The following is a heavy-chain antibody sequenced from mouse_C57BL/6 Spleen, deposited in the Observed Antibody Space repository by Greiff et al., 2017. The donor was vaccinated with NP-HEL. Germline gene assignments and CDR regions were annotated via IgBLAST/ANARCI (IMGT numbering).Heavy chain of an antibody. CDR3: ARGKTGGGYFDY. CDR1: GYTFTSYG. CDR2: IYPRSGHT. V-gene: IGHV1-81*01. J-gene: IGHJ2*01. Sequence: QVQLQQSGAELARPGASVKLSCKASGYTFTSYGISWVKQRTGQGLEWIGEIYPRSGHTYYNEQFKGKATLTADKSSSTAYMELGSLTSEDSAVYFGARGKTGGGYFDYGGQGTTLTVSS.